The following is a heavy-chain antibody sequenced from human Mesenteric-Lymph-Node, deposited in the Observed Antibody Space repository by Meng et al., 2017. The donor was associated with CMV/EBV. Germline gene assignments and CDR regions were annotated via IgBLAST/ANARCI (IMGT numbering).Heavy chain of an antibody. J-gene: IGHJ6*02. V-gene: IGHV1-46*01. CDR1: GYTFTRYY. CDR2: INPNGGST. CDR3: ARGPKDCSSTSCYFRHYYYGMDV. D-gene: IGHD2-2*01. Sequence: ASVKVSCKASGYTFTRYYLHWVRQAPGQGLEWMGIINPNGGSTSYAQMFQDRVTISVDTSKNQFSLKLSSVTAADTAVYYCARGPKDCSSTSCYFRHYYYGMDVWGQGTTVTVSS.